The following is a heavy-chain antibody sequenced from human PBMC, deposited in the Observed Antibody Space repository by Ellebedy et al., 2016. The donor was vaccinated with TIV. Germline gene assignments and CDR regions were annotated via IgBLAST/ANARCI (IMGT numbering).Heavy chain of an antibody. D-gene: IGHD2-21*01. CDR2: FYFSGNT. CDR1: GGAVTNNIYY. V-gene: IGHV4-39*01. CDR3: ARHGNSIAS. J-gene: IGHJ5*01. Sequence: MPSETLSLTCIVSGGAVTNNIYYWGWIRQPPGKDLEWIGNFYFSGNTYYNPTPKSRFTITVDTSKNQFTLKLTSVTVADTAVYYCARHGNSIASWGQGTLVTVSS.